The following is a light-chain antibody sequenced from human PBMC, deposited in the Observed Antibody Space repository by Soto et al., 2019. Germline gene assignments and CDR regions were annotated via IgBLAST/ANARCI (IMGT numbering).Light chain of an antibody. V-gene: IGKV3-20*01. CDR1: QSVSSGY. CDR2: GAS. CDR3: KQYGRSFN. J-gene: IGKJ5*01. Sequence: EIVLTQSPGTLSLSPGERATLSCRASQSVSSGYLAWYQQRPGQAPRLLIYGASSRATGISDWFSGSGSGTDFTLTISRLEPEDFAVYYCKQYGRSFNFGQGTRLEIK.